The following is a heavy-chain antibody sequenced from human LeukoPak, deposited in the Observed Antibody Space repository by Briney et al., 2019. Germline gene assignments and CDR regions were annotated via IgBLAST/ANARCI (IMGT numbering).Heavy chain of an antibody. J-gene: IGHJ6*03. V-gene: IGHV3-23*01. CDR1: GITFSNYV. D-gene: IGHD2-2*01. Sequence: PGGSLRLSCAASGITFSNYVMSWVRQAPGKGLEWVSVISASGGSTYNADSVKGRFTISRDNSKNTLYLQMNSLRVEDTAVYYCSKGISGCSSTSCYGYMDVWGKGTTVTVSS. CDR2: ISASGGST. CDR3: SKGISGCSSTSCYGYMDV.